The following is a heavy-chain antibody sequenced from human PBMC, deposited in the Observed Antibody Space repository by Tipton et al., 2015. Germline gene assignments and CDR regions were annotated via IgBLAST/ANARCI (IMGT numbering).Heavy chain of an antibody. V-gene: IGHV3-23*01. CDR2: ISGNGGST. J-gene: IGHJ5*02. CDR1: GFTFSRSA. D-gene: IGHD6-13*01. CDR3: ARGRIAAGSSPWFDP. Sequence: SLRLSCAASGFTFSRSAMSWVRQAPGKGLEWVSTISGNGGSTYYADSVKGRFTISRDNSKNTVYLQMDGLRAEDTAVFYCARGRIAAGSSPWFDPWGQGTLVTVSS.